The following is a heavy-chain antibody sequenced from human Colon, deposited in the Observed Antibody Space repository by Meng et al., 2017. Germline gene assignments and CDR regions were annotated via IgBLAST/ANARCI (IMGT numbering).Heavy chain of an antibody. V-gene: IGHV3-15*01. J-gene: IGHJ4*02. CDR3: GTDIYD. CDR2: IKSNNDGGTT. CDR1: GFTFNTAW. Sequence: VHVGEFGGGLVPPGGSLRLSCAASGFTFNTAWMTWVRRTPGRGLEWVGRIKSNNDGGTTDYAAPVKGRFTISRDDSKSTLYLQMNSLKIEDTAMYYCGTDIYDWGQGTLVTVSS. D-gene: IGHD2/OR15-2a*01.